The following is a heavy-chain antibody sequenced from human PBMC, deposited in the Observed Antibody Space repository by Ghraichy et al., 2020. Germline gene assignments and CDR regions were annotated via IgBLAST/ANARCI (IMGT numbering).Heavy chain of an antibody. CDR1: GFTFSNYG. CDR2: VRYDGSNK. Sequence: GGSLRLSCAASGFTFSNYGMHWVRQPPGEGLEGVAFVRYDGSNKYYADSVKGRFTISRDNSKNMLYLQMSSLRAEDTAVYYCAKDGGYTSGWHYFGYWGQGTLVTVSS. V-gene: IGHV3-30*02. J-gene: IGHJ4*02. CDR3: AKDGGYTSGWHYFGY. D-gene: IGHD6-19*01.